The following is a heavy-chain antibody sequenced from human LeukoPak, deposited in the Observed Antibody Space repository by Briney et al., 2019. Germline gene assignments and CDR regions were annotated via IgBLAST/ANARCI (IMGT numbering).Heavy chain of an antibody. J-gene: IGHJ4*02. CDR1: GGSISSGGYY. D-gene: IGHD7-27*01. CDR2: IYHSGST. Sequence: SETLSLTCTVSGGSISSGGYYWSWIRQPPRKGLEWIGYIYHSGSTYYNPSLKSRVTISVDRSKNQFSLKLSSVTAADTAVYYCARDRPNWVTDYWGQGTLVTVSS. V-gene: IGHV4-30-2*01. CDR3: ARDRPNWVTDY.